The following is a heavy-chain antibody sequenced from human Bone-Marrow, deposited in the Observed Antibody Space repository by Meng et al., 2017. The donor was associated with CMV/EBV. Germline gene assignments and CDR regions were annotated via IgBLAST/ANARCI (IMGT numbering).Heavy chain of an antibody. CDR2: IRSKVNNYAT. V-gene: IGHV3-73*01. CDR1: AFTFSGSA. D-gene: IGHD5-18*01. J-gene: IGHJ4*02. Sequence: GGSLRLSCSASAFTFSGSAIHWVRQASGQGLEWVGRIRSKVNNYATAYAASVKGRFTVSRDDSKKTLYVQMNSLRGEDTAKYFCAKRSTAMVAWGQGTLVTVSP. CDR3: AKRSTAMVA.